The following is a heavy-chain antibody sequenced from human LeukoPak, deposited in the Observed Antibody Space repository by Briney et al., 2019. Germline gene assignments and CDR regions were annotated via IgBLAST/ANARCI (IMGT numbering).Heavy chain of an antibody. CDR3: AKDRSSYGYTSFDY. CDR1: GFTFSSYG. CDR2: ISYDGSKK. D-gene: IGHD5-18*01. J-gene: IGHJ4*02. V-gene: IGHV3-30*18. Sequence: GGSLRFSCAASGFTFSSYGMHWVRQAPGKGLEWVAVISYDGSKKYYADSVKGRFTISRDNSKNTLYLQMNSLRAEDTAVYYCAKDRSSYGYTSFDYWGQGTLVTVSS.